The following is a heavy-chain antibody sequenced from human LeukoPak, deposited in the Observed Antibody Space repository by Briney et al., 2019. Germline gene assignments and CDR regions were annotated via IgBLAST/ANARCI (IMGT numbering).Heavy chain of an antibody. CDR2: INHSGST. J-gene: IGHJ1*01. Sequence: SETLSLTCAVYGGSFSGYYWSWIRQPPGKGLEWIGEINHSGSTNYNPSLKSRVTISVDTSKNRFSLKLSSVTAADTAVYYCASGPSSSWYFYFQHWGQGTLDTVSS. D-gene: IGHD6-13*01. CDR3: ASGPSSSWYFYFQH. V-gene: IGHV4-34*01. CDR1: GGSFSGYY.